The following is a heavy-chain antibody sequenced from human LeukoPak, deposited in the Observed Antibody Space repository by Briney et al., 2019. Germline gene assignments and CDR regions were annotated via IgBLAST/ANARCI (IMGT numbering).Heavy chain of an antibody. CDR3: ARDSTGRYFDWLLEY. Sequence: SVKVSCKASGGTFSSYAISWVRQAPGQGLEWMGGIIPIFGTANYAQKFQGRVTITADESTSTAYMELSSLRSEDTAVYYCARDSTGRYFDWLLEYWGQGTLVTVSS. CDR2: IIPIFGTA. V-gene: IGHV1-69*13. CDR1: GGTFSSYA. J-gene: IGHJ4*02. D-gene: IGHD3-9*01.